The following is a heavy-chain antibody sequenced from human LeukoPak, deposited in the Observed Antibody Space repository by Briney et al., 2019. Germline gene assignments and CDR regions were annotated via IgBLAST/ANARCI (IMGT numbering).Heavy chain of an antibody. V-gene: IGHV3-30*18. Sequence: GGSLRLSCAASGVTLSPYGMHWVRQAPGKGLEWVAVISYEGGTQHYADSVKGRFIISRDNPRNTLYLQMSILRTEDTAAYYCAKEGTPQVSTWYDLWGQGTQDIVSS. CDR2: ISYEGGTQ. D-gene: IGHD3-10*01. CDR1: GVTLSPYG. J-gene: IGHJ5*02. CDR3: AKEGTPQVSTWYDL.